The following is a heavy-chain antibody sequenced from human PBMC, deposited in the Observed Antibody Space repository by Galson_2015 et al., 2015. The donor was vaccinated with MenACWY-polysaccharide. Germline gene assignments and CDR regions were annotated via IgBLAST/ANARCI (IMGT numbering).Heavy chain of an antibody. CDR2: SYWDGDK. V-gene: IGHV2-5*02. D-gene: IGHD3-16*01. CDR1: GVSLITTGVG. J-gene: IGHJ3*01. CDR3: AHVMITFGGVIGDDAFDV. Sequence: PALVKPTHTLTLTCTFSGVSLITTGVGVNWIRQPPGKALEWLAVSYWDGDKRYNPSLKSRLTVTKDTSKNQVVLTMINMDPVDTAAYYCAHVMITFGGVIGDDAFDVWGQGTMVTVSS.